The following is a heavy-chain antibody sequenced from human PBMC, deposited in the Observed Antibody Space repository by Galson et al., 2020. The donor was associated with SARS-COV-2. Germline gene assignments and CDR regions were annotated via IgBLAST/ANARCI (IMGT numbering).Heavy chain of an antibody. J-gene: IGHJ3*02. V-gene: IGHV4-59*01. Sequence: SETLSLTCTVSGGSISSYYWSWIRQPPGKGLEWIGYIYYSGSTNYNPSLKSRVTISVDTSKNQFSLKLSSVTAADTAVYYCASSVTTDPFFDIWGQGTMVTVSS. CDR1: GGSISSYY. D-gene: IGHD4-17*01. CDR3: ASSVTTDPFFDI. CDR2: IYYSGST.